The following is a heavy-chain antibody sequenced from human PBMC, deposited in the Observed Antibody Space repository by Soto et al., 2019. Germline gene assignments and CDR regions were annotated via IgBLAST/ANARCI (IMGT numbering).Heavy chain of an antibody. D-gene: IGHD6-6*01. Sequence: VQLVQSGAEVKKPGASGKVSRKASGYTFTNYPMHWVRQAPGHRLEWMGWINAGNGNTKFSQKFQGRVTITRDTSASTAYMELSSLRSEDTAVYYCASTITARRGRVYWGQGTLVTVSS. J-gene: IGHJ4*02. CDR1: GYTFTNYP. CDR2: INAGNGNT. CDR3: ASTITARRGRVY. V-gene: IGHV1-3*01.